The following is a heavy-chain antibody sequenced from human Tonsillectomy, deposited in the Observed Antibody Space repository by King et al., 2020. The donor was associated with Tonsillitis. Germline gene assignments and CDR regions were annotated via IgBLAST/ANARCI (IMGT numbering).Heavy chain of an antibody. CDR3: AKDIGIATLGRDAFDI. V-gene: IGHV3-9*01. CDR1: GFSFDDYA. D-gene: IGHD6-13*01. Sequence: VQLVESGGGLVQPGRSLRLSCAASGFSFDDYAMHWVRHAPGKDLEWVSGISWNSGSIAYADSVKGRFTISRDNAKNSLYLQMHSLRTEDTALYYCAKDIGIATLGRDAFDIWGQGTMVTVSS. J-gene: IGHJ3*02. CDR2: ISWNSGSI.